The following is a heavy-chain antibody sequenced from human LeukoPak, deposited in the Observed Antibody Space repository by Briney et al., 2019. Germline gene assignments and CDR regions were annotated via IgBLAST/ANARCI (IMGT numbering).Heavy chain of an antibody. CDR3: ARHEWGITNAFDI. CDR2: INHSGST. CDR1: GGSFSDYY. V-gene: IGHV4-34*01. J-gene: IGHJ3*02. D-gene: IGHD1-14*01. Sequence: SETLSLTCGVYGGSFSDYYWTWIRQPPGKGLEWIGEINHSGSTNYNPSLKSRVTMSVDTSKNQFSLKLRSVTAADTAVYYCARHEWGITNAFDIWGQGTMVTVSS.